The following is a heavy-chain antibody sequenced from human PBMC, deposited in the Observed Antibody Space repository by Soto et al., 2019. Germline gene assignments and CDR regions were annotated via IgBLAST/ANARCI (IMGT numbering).Heavy chain of an antibody. CDR1: GGSISSGGYY. D-gene: IGHD3-10*01. V-gene: IGHV4-31*03. J-gene: IGHJ4*02. Sequence: TLSLTCTVPGGSISSGGYYWSWIRQHPGKGLEWIGYIYYSGSTYYNPSLKSRVTISVDTSKNQFSLKLSSVTAADTAVYYCARIYYGSGSYYKSHFDYWGQGTLVTVSS. CDR3: ARIYYGSGSYYKSHFDY. CDR2: IYYSGST.